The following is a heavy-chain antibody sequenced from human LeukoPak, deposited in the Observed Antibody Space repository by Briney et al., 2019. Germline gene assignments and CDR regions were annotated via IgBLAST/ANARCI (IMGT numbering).Heavy chain of an antibody. Sequence: GGSLRLSCAASGFTFNNYAMTWVRQAPGKGLEWVSAITGSGGLTFYADSVKGRFTISRDNSKNTLYLQMNSLRAEDTAVYYCAKGVAGWGKNYFDHWGQGTLVTVSS. V-gene: IGHV3-23*01. CDR2: ITGSGGLT. CDR3: AKGVAGWGKNYFDH. D-gene: IGHD3-16*01. CDR1: GFTFNNYA. J-gene: IGHJ4*02.